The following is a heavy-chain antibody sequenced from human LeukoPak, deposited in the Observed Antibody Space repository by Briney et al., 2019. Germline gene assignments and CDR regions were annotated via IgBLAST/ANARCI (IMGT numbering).Heavy chain of an antibody. D-gene: IGHD4-11*01. V-gene: IGHV4-34*01. CDR1: VGSFSGYY. J-gene: IGHJ4*02. CDR3: ARENRMTNFDY. Sequence: PSETLSLTCAVYVGSFSGYYWSWIRQPPGKGLEWIGEINHSGSTNYNPSLKSRVTISVDTSKNQFSLKLSSVTAADTAVYYCARENRMTNFDYWGQGTLVTVSS. CDR2: INHSGST.